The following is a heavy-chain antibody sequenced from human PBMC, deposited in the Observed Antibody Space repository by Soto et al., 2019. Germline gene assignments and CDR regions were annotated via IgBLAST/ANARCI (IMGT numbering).Heavy chain of an antibody. CDR2: ITGGGST. Sequence: EVQLLESGGGLVQPGGSLRLSCAASGFTFATYTMNWFRQSPGKGLQWVSAITGGGSTYYADSVKGHFTISRDNSKETLYLQINSLRVADSAVYYCSKGSGSYYDYFEYWGRGTLVAVSS. CDR1: GFTFATYT. CDR3: SKGSGSYYDYFEY. J-gene: IGHJ4*02. V-gene: IGHV3-23*01. D-gene: IGHD1-26*01.